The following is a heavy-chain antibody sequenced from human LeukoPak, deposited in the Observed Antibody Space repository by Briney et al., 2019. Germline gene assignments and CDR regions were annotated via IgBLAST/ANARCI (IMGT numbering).Heavy chain of an antibody. CDR1: GGTFSSYA. V-gene: IGHV1-69*05. Sequence: SVKVSCKASGGTFSSYAISWVRQAPGQGLEWMGRIIPIFGTANYAQKFQGRVTITTDESTSTAYMELSSLRSEDTAVYYCARVGFEGATMDYWGQGTLVTVSS. CDR3: ARVGFEGATMDY. CDR2: IIPIFGTA. D-gene: IGHD1-26*01. J-gene: IGHJ4*02.